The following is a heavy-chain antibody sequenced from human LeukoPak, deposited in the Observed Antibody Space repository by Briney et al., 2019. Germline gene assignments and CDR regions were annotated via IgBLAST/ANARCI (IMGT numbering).Heavy chain of an antibody. CDR1: GYTFTSYS. CDR3: ARVATPSRNYYYYGMDV. V-gene: IGHV1-46*01. D-gene: IGHD2-2*01. J-gene: IGHJ6*02. Sequence: ASVKVSCKPSGYTFTSYSMHWVRQAPGQGLEWMGIIDPSGGTTRYAQKFQGRVTMTRDTSTSTVYMELSSLRSEDTAVYYCARVATPSRNYYYYGMDVWGQGTTGTVSS. CDR2: IDPSGGTT.